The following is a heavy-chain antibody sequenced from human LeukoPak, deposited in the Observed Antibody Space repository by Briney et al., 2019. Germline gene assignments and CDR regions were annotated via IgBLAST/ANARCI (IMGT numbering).Heavy chain of an antibody. D-gene: IGHD3-10*01. CDR1: GGSISSYY. CDR2: INHSGST. Sequence: PSETLSLTCTVSGGSISSYYWSWIRQPPGKGLEWIGEINHSGSTNYNPSLKSRVTISVDTSKNQFSLKLSSVTAADTAVYYCARRRWGFGDYSDPWGQGTLVTVSS. J-gene: IGHJ5*02. V-gene: IGHV4-34*01. CDR3: ARRRWGFGDYSDP.